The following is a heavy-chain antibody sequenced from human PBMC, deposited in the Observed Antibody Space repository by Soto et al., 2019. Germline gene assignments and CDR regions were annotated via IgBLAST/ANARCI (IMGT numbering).Heavy chain of an antibody. CDR1: GYTFTTFG. CDR3: ARSPRVIVAAKGTLDF. V-gene: IGHV1-18*04. CDR2: ISTSTGNT. D-gene: IGHD2-21*02. Sequence: QVKLVQSGGEVKKPGASVKVSCKASGYTFTTFGITWVRQAPGQGLEWLGWISTSTGNTNYAQKLQGSVTLTTDTSTRTAYMELRSLTSDETAVYYCARSPRVIVAAKGTLDFWGEGTLVSVSS. J-gene: IGHJ4*02.